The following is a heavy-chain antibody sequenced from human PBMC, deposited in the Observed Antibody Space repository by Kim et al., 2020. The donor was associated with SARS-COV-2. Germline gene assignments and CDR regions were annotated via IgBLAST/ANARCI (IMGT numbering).Heavy chain of an antibody. CDR2: INPNSGGT. V-gene: IGHV1-2*02. J-gene: IGHJ4*02. CDR3: ASTTALDY. D-gene: IGHD4-4*01. CDR1: GYTFTGYY. Sequence: ASVKVSCKASGYTFTGYYMHCGLQAPGQGLEWIGWINPNSGGTNYAQKFQGRVTMTRDTSISTAYMELSRLRSDDTAVYYCASTTALDYSGQGTLVTVSS.